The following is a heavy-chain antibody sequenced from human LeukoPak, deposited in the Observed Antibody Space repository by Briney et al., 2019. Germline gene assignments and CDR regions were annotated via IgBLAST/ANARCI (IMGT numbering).Heavy chain of an antibody. Sequence: SETLSLTCTVSGGSISSSSYYWGWIRQPPGKGLEWIGSIYYGGTTYYNPSLKSRVTISVDTSKNQFSLKLSSVTAADTAVYYCARRRLPSSWYYFDYWGQGTLVTVSS. V-gene: IGHV4-39*07. J-gene: IGHJ4*02. CDR3: ARRRLPSSWYYFDY. D-gene: IGHD6-13*01. CDR2: IYYGGTT. CDR1: GGSISSSSYY.